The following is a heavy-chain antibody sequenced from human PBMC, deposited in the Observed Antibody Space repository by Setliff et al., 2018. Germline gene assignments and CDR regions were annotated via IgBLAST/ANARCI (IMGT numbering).Heavy chain of an antibody. V-gene: IGHV3-7*01. Sequence: GGSLRLSCVASGFTFSRYWMSWVRQAPGKGLEWVANIKEDGSTIYYADSVKGRFTISRDNAKNSLYLQMNSLRAEDTAVYYCARYGYYYDSSAYYPVDKWGQGTLVTVSS. D-gene: IGHD3-22*01. CDR1: GFTFSRYW. J-gene: IGHJ4*02. CDR2: IKEDGSTI. CDR3: ARYGYYYDSSAYYPVDK.